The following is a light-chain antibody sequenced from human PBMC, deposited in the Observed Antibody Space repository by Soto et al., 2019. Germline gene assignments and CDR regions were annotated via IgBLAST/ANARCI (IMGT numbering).Light chain of an antibody. Sequence: QSALTQPASVSGSPGQSITISCTGTSSDVGGYKYVSWYQQHPGKAPKLMIYDVSNRSSGVSNRFSGSKSGNTASLTISGLQAEDEADYYCSSYTSSSTPYVFGTGTKLTVL. J-gene: IGLJ1*01. CDR2: DVS. CDR1: SSDVGGYKY. CDR3: SSYTSSSTPYV. V-gene: IGLV2-14*01.